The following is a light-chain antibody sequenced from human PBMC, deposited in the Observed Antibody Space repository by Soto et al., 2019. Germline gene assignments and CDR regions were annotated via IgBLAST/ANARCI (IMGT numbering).Light chain of an antibody. CDR2: DIS. V-gene: IGLV2-14*01. CDR3: SSYTSSSALVV. J-gene: IGLJ2*01. CDR1: SSDVGGYNY. Sequence: QSALTQPASVSGSPGQSITISCTGTSSDVGGYNYVSWYQQHPGKAPKLMIYDISNRPSGVSNRFSGSKSGNTASLTISGLHAEDEDYYYCSSYTSSSALVVFGGGTQLTVL.